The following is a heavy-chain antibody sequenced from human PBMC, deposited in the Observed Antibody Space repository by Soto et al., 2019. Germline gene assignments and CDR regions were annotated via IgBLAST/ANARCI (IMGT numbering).Heavy chain of an antibody. CDR2: IYYSGST. Sequence: SETLSLTCTVSGGSISSGGYYWSWIRQHPGKGLEWIGYIYYSGSTYYNPSLKSRVTISVDTSKNQFSLKLSSVTAADTVVYYFSRDHQVAAANCFVSWRQGTLVTVSA. V-gene: IGHV4-31*03. J-gene: IGHJ5*01. CDR3: SRDHQVAAANCFVS. CDR1: GGSISSGGYY. D-gene: IGHD2-15*01.